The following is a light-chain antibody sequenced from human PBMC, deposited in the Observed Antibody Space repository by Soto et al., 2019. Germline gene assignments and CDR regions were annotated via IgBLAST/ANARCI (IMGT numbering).Light chain of an antibody. CDR3: QQRSNLPLT. J-gene: IGKJ4*01. CDR1: QSVSSY. Sequence: EIVLTQSPATLSFSPGERATLSCRASQSVSSYLAWYQQKPGQAPRLLIYDASNRATVIPARFSVSVSGTDFTLTISILEPEDFGVYYCQQRSNLPLTFCGGTKVEIK. V-gene: IGKV3-11*01. CDR2: DAS.